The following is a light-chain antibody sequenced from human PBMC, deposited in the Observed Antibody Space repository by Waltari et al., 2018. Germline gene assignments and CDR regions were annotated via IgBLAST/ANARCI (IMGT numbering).Light chain of an antibody. V-gene: IGLV1-47*01. CDR3: ASWDDSHYV. Sequence: QSVMTQPPSASGTPGQRVSISCPGSNSTLGRTDLSWYQQLPGAAPKLLIFRNNQRPSGVPDRFSGSKYGTSAFLAISELRSEDEAVYYCASWDDSHYVFGTGTKLTVL. J-gene: IGLJ1*01. CDR1: NSTLGRTD. CDR2: RNN.